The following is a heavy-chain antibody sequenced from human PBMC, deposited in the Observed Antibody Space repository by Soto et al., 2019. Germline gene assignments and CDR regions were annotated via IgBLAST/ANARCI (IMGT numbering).Heavy chain of an antibody. J-gene: IGHJ4*02. D-gene: IGHD2-2*01. CDR3: ARGVVVVTNYYFDQ. CDR2: TLPIYSTRNYA. Sequence: QVQLVQSGAEVRKPGYSVKVSCKASGGTFNKYAISWVRQAPGPGPEWMGGTLPIYSTRNYANYAHKFQGRVTITVDTSTSTAYMELSGLKSDDTAIYYCARGVVVVTNYYFDQWGQGTLVTVSS. V-gene: IGHV1-69*06. CDR1: GGTFNKYA.